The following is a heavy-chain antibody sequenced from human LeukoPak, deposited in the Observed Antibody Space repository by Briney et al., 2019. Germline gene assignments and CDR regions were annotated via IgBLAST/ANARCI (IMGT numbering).Heavy chain of an antibody. Sequence: GGSLRLSCAASGFIVNTNYMTWVRQAPGRGLEWVSFIYADGNTYYADSVKGRFTISRDISKNAVYLQMNSLRAEDTAVYYCANSSYGDANFDSWGQGTLVTVSS. CDR2: IYADGNT. CDR1: GFIVNTNY. CDR3: ANSSYGDANFDS. J-gene: IGHJ4*02. V-gene: IGHV3-53*01. D-gene: IGHD4-17*01.